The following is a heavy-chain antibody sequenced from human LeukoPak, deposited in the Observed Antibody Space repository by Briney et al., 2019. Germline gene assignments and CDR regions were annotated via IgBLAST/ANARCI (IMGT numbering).Heavy chain of an antibody. CDR2: ISSSGSTK. J-gene: IGHJ6*03. V-gene: IGHV3-48*03. CDR1: GFTFSIYA. D-gene: IGHD5-18*01. Sequence: GGSLRLSCATSGFTFSIYAMNWVRQAPGKGLEWLSYISSSGSTKYYADSVRGRFTISRDNAKNSLYLQMNNLRAEDTAVYYCARVGGYSYGYSNFYMDVWGKGTTVTISS. CDR3: ARVGGYSYGYSNFYMDV.